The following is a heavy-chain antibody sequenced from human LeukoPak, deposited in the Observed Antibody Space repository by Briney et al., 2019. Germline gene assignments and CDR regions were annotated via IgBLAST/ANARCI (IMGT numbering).Heavy chain of an antibody. Sequence: SETLSLTCTVSGGSISSYYWSWIRQPPGKGLEWIGYIHYSGSTNDNSSLKSRVTISLDTSKNQFSLKLRSVTAADTAVYYCASIPAAIGFFGELYPFHYWGQGTLVTVSS. CDR1: GGSISSYY. J-gene: IGHJ4*02. D-gene: IGHD3-10*01. V-gene: IGHV4-59*01. CDR2: IHYSGST. CDR3: ASIPAAIGFFGELYPFHY.